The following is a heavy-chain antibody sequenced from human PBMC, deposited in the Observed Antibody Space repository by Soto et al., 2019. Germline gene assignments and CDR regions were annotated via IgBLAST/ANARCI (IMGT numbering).Heavy chain of an antibody. D-gene: IGHD3-22*01. CDR3: AKVHYYYDSSGPDAFDI. CDR2: ISWDGGST. Sequence: PGGSLRLSCAASGFTFDDYTMHWVRQAPGKGLEWVSLISWDGGSTYYADSVKGRFTISRDNSKNSLYLQMNSLRTEDTALYYCAKVHYYYDSSGPDAFDIWGQGTMVTVSS. CDR1: GFTFDDYT. V-gene: IGHV3-43*01. J-gene: IGHJ3*02.